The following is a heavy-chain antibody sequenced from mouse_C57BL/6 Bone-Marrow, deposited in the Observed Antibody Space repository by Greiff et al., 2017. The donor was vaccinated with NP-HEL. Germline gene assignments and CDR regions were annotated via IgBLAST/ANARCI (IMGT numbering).Heavy chain of an antibody. Sequence: VQLQQSGAELVKPGASVKLSCTASGFNIKDYYMHWVKQRTEQGLEWIGRIDPEDGETKYATKFQGKATITADTSSNTAYLQLSSLTSEDTAVYYCARGTFDYWGQGTTLTVSS. CDR1: GFNIKDYY. CDR2: IDPEDGET. CDR3: ARGTFDY. D-gene: IGHD3-3*01. J-gene: IGHJ2*01. V-gene: IGHV14-2*01.